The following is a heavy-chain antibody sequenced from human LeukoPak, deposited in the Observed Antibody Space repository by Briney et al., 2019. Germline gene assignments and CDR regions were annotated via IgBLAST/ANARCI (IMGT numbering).Heavy chain of an antibody. V-gene: IGHV1-46*01. CDR2: INPSGGST. D-gene: IGHD6-19*01. J-gene: IGHJ4*02. CDR1: GYTFSGYY. Sequence: ASVKVSCKASGYTFSGYYMHWVRQAPGQGLEWMGIINPSGGSTSYAQKFQGRVTMTRDTSTSTVYMELSSLRSEDTAVYYCARESSSGFDYWGQGTLVTVSS. CDR3: ARESSSGFDY.